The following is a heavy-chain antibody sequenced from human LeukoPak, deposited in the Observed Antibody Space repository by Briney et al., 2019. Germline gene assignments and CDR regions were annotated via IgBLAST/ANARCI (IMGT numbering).Heavy chain of an antibody. D-gene: IGHD5-24*01. V-gene: IGHV3-7*01. CDR2: IKQDGSEK. CDR1: GFTFSSYW. CDR3: ARGYGYIATRIFDY. Sequence: GGSLRLSCEASGFTFSSYWMSWVRQAPGKGLEWVANIKQDGSEKYYVDSVKGRFTISRDNAKNSLYLQTNSLRAEDTAVYYCARGYGYIATRIFDYWGQGTLVTVSS. J-gene: IGHJ4*02.